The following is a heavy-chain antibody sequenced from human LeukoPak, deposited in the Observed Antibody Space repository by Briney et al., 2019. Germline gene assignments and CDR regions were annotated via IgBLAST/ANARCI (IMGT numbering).Heavy chain of an antibody. CDR3: ARDGDIYDSSGYYQELDY. CDR1: GYTFTSYA. J-gene: IGHJ4*02. CDR2: INAGNGST. D-gene: IGHD3-22*01. Sequence: GASVKVSCKASGYTFTSYAMHWVRQAPGQRLEWMGWINAGNGSTKYSQKFQGRVTITRDTSASTAYMELGSLRSEDTAVYYCARDGDIYDSSGYYQELDYWGQGTLVTVSS. V-gene: IGHV1-3*01.